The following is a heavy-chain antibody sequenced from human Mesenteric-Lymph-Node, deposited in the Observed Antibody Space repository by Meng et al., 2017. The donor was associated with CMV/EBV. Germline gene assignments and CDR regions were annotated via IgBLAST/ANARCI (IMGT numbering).Heavy chain of an antibody. D-gene: IGHD6-6*01. Sequence: GESLKISCAASGFTVSSNYMSWVRQAPGKGLEWVSVIYSGGSTYYADSVKGRFTISRDNAKNSLYLQMNSLRAEDTAVYYCARVPYSSSGPYYYYYGMDVWGQGTTVTVSS. CDR2: IYSGGST. V-gene: IGHV3-53*01. J-gene: IGHJ6*02. CDR1: GFTVSSNY. CDR3: ARVPYSSSGPYYYYYGMDV.